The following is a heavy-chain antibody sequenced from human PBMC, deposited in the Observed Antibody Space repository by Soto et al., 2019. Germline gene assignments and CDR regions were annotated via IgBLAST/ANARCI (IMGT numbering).Heavy chain of an antibody. D-gene: IGHD3-10*01. Sequence: LQSGGGVVQPGESLRLSCAASGFSLGDHALSWVRQAAGGGLEWVSGISGSEDRTNYADFVRGRFIISKDRAKNTLYLDMSGLRVDDTAVYFCGRTYTGGWGQGTLVTVSS. CDR3: GRTYTGG. V-gene: IGHV3-23*01. J-gene: IGHJ4*02. CDR2: ISGSEDRT. CDR1: GFSLGDHA.